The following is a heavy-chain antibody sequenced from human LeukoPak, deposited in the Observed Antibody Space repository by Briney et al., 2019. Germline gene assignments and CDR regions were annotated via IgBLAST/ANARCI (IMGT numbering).Heavy chain of an antibody. CDR1: GYTFTSYD. CDR2: MNPNSGNT. CDR3: AANPRYFSSTSCYTGGWFDP. V-gene: IGHV1-8*01. J-gene: IGHJ5*02. D-gene: IGHD2-2*02. Sequence: ASVKVSCKASGYTFTSYDINWVRQATGQGLEWMGWMNPNSGNTGYAQKFQGRVTMTRNTAISTAYMELSSLRSEDTAVYYCAANPRYFSSTSCYTGGWFDPWGQGTLVTVSS.